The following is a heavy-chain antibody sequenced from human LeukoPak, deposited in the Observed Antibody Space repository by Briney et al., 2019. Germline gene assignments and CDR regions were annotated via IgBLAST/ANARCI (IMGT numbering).Heavy chain of an antibody. CDR3: ASEGNYDSSGYSRYNYYYMDV. J-gene: IGHJ6*03. CDR2: IIPAFGTA. D-gene: IGHD3-22*01. Sequence: ASVKASCTGSGGTFSSYSISWVRQAPGPGLEWMGGIIPAFGTAHYAQKVQGRVTFTTDESTTTAYMELRRLRSEDTAVYYCASEGNYDSSGYSRYNYYYMDVWGKGTTVTVSS. V-gene: IGHV1-69*05. CDR1: GGTFSSYS.